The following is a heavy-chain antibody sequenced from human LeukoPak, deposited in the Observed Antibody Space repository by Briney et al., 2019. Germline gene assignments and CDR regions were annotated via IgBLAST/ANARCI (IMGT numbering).Heavy chain of an antibody. CDR2: ISVRSNYI. CDR1: GFTLSSYS. CDR3: VRLRRNSDRSGYYYYYDY. V-gene: IGHV3-21*01. J-gene: IGHJ4*02. Sequence: GGSLRLSCAASGFTLSSYSINWVRQAPGKGLEWVSSISVRSNYIYYADSVRGRFSISRDDARDSLYLEMNSLRAEDSAVYYCVRLRRNSDRSGYYYYYDYWGQGTLVTVSS. D-gene: IGHD3-22*01.